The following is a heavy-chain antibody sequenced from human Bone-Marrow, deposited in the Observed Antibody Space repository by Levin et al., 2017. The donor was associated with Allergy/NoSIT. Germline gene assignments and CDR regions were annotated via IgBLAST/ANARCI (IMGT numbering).Heavy chain of an antibody. D-gene: IGHD3-10*01. CDR1: GFTFSSYA. CDR2: ISGSGGST. J-gene: IGHJ6*03. CDR3: AKSYGSGSYGTYYYMDV. V-gene: IGHV3-23*01. Sequence: GGSLRLSCAASGFTFSSYAMSWVRQAPGKGLEWVSAISGSGGSTYYADSVKGRFTISRDNSKNTLYLQMNSLRAEDTAVYYCAKSYGSGSYGTYYYMDVWGKGTTVTVSS.